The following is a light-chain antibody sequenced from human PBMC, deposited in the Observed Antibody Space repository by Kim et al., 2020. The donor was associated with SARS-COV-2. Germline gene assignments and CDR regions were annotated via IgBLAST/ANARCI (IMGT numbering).Light chain of an antibody. CDR1: SYNIESNY. V-gene: IGLV1-47*01. CDR3: AAWDDSLLRV. CDR2: RND. Sequence: PGRTFTISCSGSSYNIESNYVYWYQQFPGMAPKLLIFRNDRRPPGVPDRFSGSKSGTSASLAISGLRSDDEADYYCAAWDDSLLRVFGGGTQLTVL. J-gene: IGLJ3*02.